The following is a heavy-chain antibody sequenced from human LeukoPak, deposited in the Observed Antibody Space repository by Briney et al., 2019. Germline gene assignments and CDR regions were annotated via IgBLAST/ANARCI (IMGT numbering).Heavy chain of an antibody. CDR1: GFNFRSYE. V-gene: IGHV3-48*03. CDR3: AREIVSAVAGNFDY. D-gene: IGHD6-19*01. J-gene: IGHJ4*02. CDR2: ISNTDETR. Sequence: GGSLRLSCAASGFNFRSYEMNWVRQAPGKGLEWVSYISNTDETRTYADSVKGRFTISRDNAKNSLHLEMNSLRAEGTAVYYCAREIVSAVAGNFDYWGQGTLVTVSS.